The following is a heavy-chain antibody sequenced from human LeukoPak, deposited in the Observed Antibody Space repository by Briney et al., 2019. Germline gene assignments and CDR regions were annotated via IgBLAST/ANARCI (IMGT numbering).Heavy chain of an antibody. CDR3: ARENWGAFDC. J-gene: IGHJ4*02. CDR2: LYSGGAT. V-gene: IGHV3-66*01. Sequence: GGSLRLSCAASGFTVKDNFMSWVRQAPGKGLEWVSVLYSGGATYYADSVKGRFTISRDNSKNTLYLQMNSLRAEDTAVYYCARENWGAFDCWGQGTLVTVSS. CDR1: GFTVKDNF. D-gene: IGHD7-27*01.